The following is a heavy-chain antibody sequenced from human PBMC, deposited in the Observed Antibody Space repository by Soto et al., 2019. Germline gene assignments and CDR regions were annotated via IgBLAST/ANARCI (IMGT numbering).Heavy chain of an antibody. CDR3: ARGNRPQYTSSWLTHIDY. D-gene: IGHD6-13*01. V-gene: IGHV3-33*01. J-gene: IGHJ4*02. CDR2: IWYDGSNK. CDR1: GFTFSSYG. Sequence: GGSLRLSCAASGFTFSSYGMHCVRQAPGKGLEWVAIIWYDGSNKYYADSVKGRFTISRDNSKNTLYLQMISLRAEDTAVYYCARGNRPQYTSSWLTHIDYWGQGALVTVSS.